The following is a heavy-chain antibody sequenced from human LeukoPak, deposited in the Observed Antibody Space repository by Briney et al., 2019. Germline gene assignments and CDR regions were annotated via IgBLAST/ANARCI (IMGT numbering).Heavy chain of an antibody. Sequence: GGSLRLSCAASGFTFSTYSLGWVRQAPGRGLEWVSAITGSGGSTSYADSVEGRFSISRDNSKNTLYLQMNSLRAEDTAVYLCAKGAALNGTSYFDSWGQGTLVTVSS. V-gene: IGHV3-23*01. CDR2: ITGSGGST. CDR3: AKGAALNGTSYFDS. J-gene: IGHJ4*02. D-gene: IGHD1-26*01. CDR1: GFTFSTYS.